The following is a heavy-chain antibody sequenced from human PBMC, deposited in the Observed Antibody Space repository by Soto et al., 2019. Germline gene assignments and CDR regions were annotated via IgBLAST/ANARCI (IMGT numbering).Heavy chain of an antibody. CDR2: ISGSGGST. CDR1: GFTFSSYA. D-gene: IGHD6-19*01. CDR3: AKDLNGPRHRIAVAGPERY. V-gene: IGHV3-23*01. Sequence: GGSLRLSCAASGFTFSSYAMSWVRQAPGKGLEWVSAISGSGGSTYYADSVKGRFTISRDNSKNTLYLQMNSLRAEDTAVYYCAKDLNGPRHRIAVAGPERYWGQGTLVTVSS. J-gene: IGHJ4*02.